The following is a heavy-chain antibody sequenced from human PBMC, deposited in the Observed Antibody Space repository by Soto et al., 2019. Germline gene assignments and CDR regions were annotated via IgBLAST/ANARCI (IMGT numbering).Heavy chain of an antibody. V-gene: IGHV4-39*01. Sequence: PSETLSLTCTVSGGSISSSSYYWGWIRQPPGKGLEWIGSIYYSGSTYYNPSLKSRVTISVDTSKNQFSLKLSSVTAADTAVYYCARQGLGYSGYETNRFDPWGQGTLVTVSS. J-gene: IGHJ5*02. CDR1: GGSISSSSYY. CDR2: IYYSGST. D-gene: IGHD5-12*01. CDR3: ARQGLGYSGYETNRFDP.